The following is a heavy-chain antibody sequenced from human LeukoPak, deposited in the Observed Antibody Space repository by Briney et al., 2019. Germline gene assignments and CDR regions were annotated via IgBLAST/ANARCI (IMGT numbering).Heavy chain of an antibody. Sequence: SVKVSRKASGGTFSSYAISGVRQAPGQGLEWMGGIIPIFGTANYAQKFQGRVTITADESTSTAYMELSSLRSEDTAVYYCARGDRDDYVWGSSLDYWGQGTLVTVSS. V-gene: IGHV1-69*13. J-gene: IGHJ4*02. D-gene: IGHD3-16*01. CDR3: ARGDRDDYVWGSSLDY. CDR2: IIPIFGTA. CDR1: GGTFSSYA.